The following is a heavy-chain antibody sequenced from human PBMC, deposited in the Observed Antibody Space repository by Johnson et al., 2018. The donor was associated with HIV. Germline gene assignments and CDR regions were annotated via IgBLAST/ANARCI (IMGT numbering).Heavy chain of an antibody. V-gene: IGHV3-15*01. J-gene: IGHJ3*02. CDR1: GFTFTNAW. CDR2: IKSKTDGGTT. CDR3: TTTLFQYYDILTDKAAFDI. Sequence: VQVVESGGGLVTPGGSLRLSCAASGFTFTNAWMSWVRQAPGKGLEWVGRIKSKTDGGTTDYAAPVTGRFTISRDDSKKTLNLQMNSQKTEDTAVYYCTTTLFQYYDILTDKAAFDIWGQGTMVTVSS. D-gene: IGHD3-9*01.